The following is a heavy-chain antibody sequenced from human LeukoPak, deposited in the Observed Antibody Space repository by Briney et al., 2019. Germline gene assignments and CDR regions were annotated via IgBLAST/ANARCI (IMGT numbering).Heavy chain of an antibody. CDR1: GGSISSGSYY. D-gene: IGHD2-2*01. Sequence: SETLSLTCTVSGGSISSGSYYWSWIRQPAGKGLEWIGRIYTSGSTNYNPSLKSRVTISVDTSKNQFSLKLSSVTAADTAVYYCVREALVVVPAATYNWFDPWGQGTLVTVSS. CDR3: VREALVVVPAATYNWFDP. V-gene: IGHV4-61*02. J-gene: IGHJ5*02. CDR2: IYTSGST.